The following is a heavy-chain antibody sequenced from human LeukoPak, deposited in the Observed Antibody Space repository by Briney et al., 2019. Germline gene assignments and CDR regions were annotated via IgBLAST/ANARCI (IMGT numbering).Heavy chain of an antibody. D-gene: IGHD1-26*01. CDR3: TSVGATEYYYYYMDV. J-gene: IGHJ6*03. CDR1: GVIFSGSA. CDR2: IRSKPNNYAT. V-gene: IGHV3-73*01. Sequence: GGSLRLSCAASGVIFSGSAMHWFRQASGKGLEWVGRIRSKPNNYATAYAASVKGRFTISRDDSKNTAYLQMNSLKTEDTAVYYCTSVGATEYYYYYMDVWGKGTTVTISS.